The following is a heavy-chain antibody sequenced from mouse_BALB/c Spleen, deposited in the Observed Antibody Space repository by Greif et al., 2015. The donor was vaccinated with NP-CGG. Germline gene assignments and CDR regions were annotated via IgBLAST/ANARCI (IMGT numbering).Heavy chain of an antibody. CDR3: AREDYGTRYCDV. J-gene: IGHJ1*01. Sequence: VQLQQSGAELVRPGSSVKISCKASGYAFSSYWMNWVKQRPGQGLEWIGQIYPGDGDTNYNGKFKGKATLTADKSSSTAYMQLSRLTSEDSAVYVWAREDYGTRYCDVWGAGTTVAVSS. CDR2: IYPGDGDT. D-gene: IGHD1-1*01. V-gene: IGHV1-80*01. CDR1: GYAFSSYW.